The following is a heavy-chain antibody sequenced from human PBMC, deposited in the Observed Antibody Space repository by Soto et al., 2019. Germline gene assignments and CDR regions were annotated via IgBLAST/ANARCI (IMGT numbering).Heavy chain of an antibody. Sequence: QVQLVESGGGVVQPGRSLRLSCAASGFTFSSYAMHWVRQAPGKGLEWVAVISYDGSNKYYADSVKGRFTISRDNSKNTLYLQMNSLRAEDTAVYCCGSYAGDYYYYGMDVWGQGTTVTVSS. CDR2: ISYDGSNK. CDR3: GSYAGDYYYYGMDV. CDR1: GFTFSSYA. D-gene: IGHD2-2*01. V-gene: IGHV3-30-3*01. J-gene: IGHJ6*02.